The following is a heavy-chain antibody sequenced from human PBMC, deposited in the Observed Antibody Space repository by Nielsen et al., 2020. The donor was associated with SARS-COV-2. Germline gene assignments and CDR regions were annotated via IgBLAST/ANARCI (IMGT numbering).Heavy chain of an antibody. CDR3: ARGRGYSYGYHYMDV. CDR2: IYSGGST. V-gene: IGHV3-53*01. D-gene: IGHD5-18*01. J-gene: IGHJ6*03. CDR1: GFTVSSNY. Sequence: GESLKISCAASGFTVSSNYMSWVRRAPGKGLEWVSVIYSGGSTYYADSVKGRFTISRDNSKNTLYLQMNSLRAEDTAVYYCARGRGYSYGYHYMDVWGKGTTVTVSS.